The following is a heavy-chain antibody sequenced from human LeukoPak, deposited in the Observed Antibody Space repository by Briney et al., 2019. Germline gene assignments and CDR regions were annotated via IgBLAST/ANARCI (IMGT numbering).Heavy chain of an antibody. CDR3: AELGITMIGGV. Sequence: GGSLRLSCAAYGFTFSSYEMNWVRQAPGKGLEWVSYISSSGSTIYYADSVKGRFTISRDNAKNSLYLQMNSLRAEDTAIYYCAELGITMIGGVWGKGTTVTISS. CDR2: ISSSGSTI. CDR1: GFTFSSYE. J-gene: IGHJ6*04. D-gene: IGHD3-10*02. V-gene: IGHV3-48*03.